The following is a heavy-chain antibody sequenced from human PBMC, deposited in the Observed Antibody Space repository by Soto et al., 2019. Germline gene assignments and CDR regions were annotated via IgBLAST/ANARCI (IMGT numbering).Heavy chain of an antibody. CDR1: GGTFSSYT. D-gene: IGHD5-12*01. J-gene: IGHJ4*02. Sequence: QVQLVQSGAEVKKPGSSVKVSCKASGGTFSSYTICWVRQAPGQGLEWMGRIITILGIANYAQKFQGRVTITADKSTSTAYMELSSLRSEDTAVYYCARDVGGYSYYVQEDYWGQGTLVTVSS. V-gene: IGHV1-69*08. CDR2: IITILGIA. CDR3: ARDVGGYSYYVQEDY.